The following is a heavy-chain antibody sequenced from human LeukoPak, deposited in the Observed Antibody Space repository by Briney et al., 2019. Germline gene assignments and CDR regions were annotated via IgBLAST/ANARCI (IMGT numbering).Heavy chain of an antibody. Sequence: GGSLRLSCAASGFTFSSYAMTWARQAPGKGLEWVSAISGSGANTYYADSVKGRFTISRDNSKNTLYLQMNSLRAEDTAVYYCAKQPPPVLRYYFDYWGQGTLVTVSS. CDR3: AKQPPPVLRYYFDY. D-gene: IGHD1-14*01. V-gene: IGHV3-23*01. CDR2: ISGSGANT. CDR1: GFTFSSYA. J-gene: IGHJ4*02.